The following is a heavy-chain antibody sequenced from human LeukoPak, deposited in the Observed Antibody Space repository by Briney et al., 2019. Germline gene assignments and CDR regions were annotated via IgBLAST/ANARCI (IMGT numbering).Heavy chain of an antibody. CDR3: ARFSRYCSSTSCYLYGMDV. V-gene: IGHV1-8*01. D-gene: IGHD2-2*01. Sequence: ASVKVSCKASGYTFTIYDINWVRQATGQGLEWMGWMDPNSGNTGYAQKFQGRVTMTRTTSRSTAYMELSSLRSEDTALYYCARFSRYCSSTSCYLYGMDVWGQGTTVTVSS. CDR1: GYTFTIYD. J-gene: IGHJ6*02. CDR2: MDPNSGNT.